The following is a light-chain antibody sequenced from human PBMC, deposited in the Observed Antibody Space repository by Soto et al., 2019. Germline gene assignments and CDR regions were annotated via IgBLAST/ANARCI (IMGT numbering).Light chain of an antibody. Sequence: QSVLTQPPSASGSPGQSVTISCTGTSSDAGGYNYVSWYQQHPGKAPKLMIYEVCKRPSGVPDRFSGSKSGNTASLTVSGLQAEDEADYYCSSYAGSNNPWVFGGGTQLTVL. CDR2: EVC. V-gene: IGLV2-8*01. CDR3: SSYAGSNNPWV. J-gene: IGLJ3*02. CDR1: SSDAGGYNY.